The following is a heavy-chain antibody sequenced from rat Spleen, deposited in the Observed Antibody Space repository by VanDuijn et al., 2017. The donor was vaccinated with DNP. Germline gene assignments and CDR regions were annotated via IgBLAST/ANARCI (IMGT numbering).Heavy chain of an antibody. CDR3: AKDGTYYGPYWFAY. CDR1: GFTFSEYD. CDR2: FTTSGGTT. J-gene: IGHJ3*01. V-gene: IGHV5S13*01. Sequence: EVQLVESGGGLVQPGRSLKLSCAASGFTFSEYDMAWVRQAPTKGLEWVAAFTTSGGTTYYPDSVRGRFTISRDNAENTVYLQMNSLRSEDTATYYCAKDGTYYGPYWFAYWGQGTLVTVSS. D-gene: IGHD1-6*01.